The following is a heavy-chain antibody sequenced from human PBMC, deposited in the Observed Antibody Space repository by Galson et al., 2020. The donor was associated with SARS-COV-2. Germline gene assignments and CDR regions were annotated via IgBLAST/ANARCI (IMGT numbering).Heavy chain of an antibody. CDR1: GGSIISSSDD. CDR3: ARRYSDYDGGYLDY. V-gene: IGHV4-39*01. J-gene: IGHJ4*02. Sequence: SETLSLTCTVSGGSIISSSDDWGWIRQPPGKGLEWIGSIYSSGSTYYNPSLESRVTISVDTSKNQFSLKLRSVTAADTAVYSCARRYSDYDGGYLDYWGQGTLVTVSS. D-gene: IGHD5-12*01. CDR2: IYSSGST.